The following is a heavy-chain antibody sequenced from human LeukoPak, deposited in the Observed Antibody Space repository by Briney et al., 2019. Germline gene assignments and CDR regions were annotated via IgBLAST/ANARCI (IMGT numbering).Heavy chain of an antibody. CDR1: GGSISSGNYY. Sequence: SETLSLTCTVSGGSISSGNYYWSWIRQHPGKGLEWIGYIHHSGSTYYNPSLKSRVIISVDTSKNQFSLKLNSVTAADTAVYYCAGTTMVRFYYYFGMDVWGQGTTVTVSS. D-gene: IGHD3-10*01. V-gene: IGHV4-31*03. J-gene: IGHJ6*02. CDR2: IHHSGST. CDR3: AGTTMVRFYYYFGMDV.